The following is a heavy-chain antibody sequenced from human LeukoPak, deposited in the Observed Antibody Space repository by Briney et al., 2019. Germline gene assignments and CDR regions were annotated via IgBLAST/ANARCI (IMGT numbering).Heavy chain of an antibody. Sequence: GRSLRLSCAASGFTFSSYAMHWVRQAPGKGLEWVAVISYDGSNKYYADSVKGRFTISRDNSKDTLYLQMNSLRAEDTAVYYCARGPGQLWFFDYWGQGTQVTVSS. J-gene: IGHJ4*02. CDR3: ARGPGQLWFFDY. D-gene: IGHD5-18*01. V-gene: IGHV3-30-3*01. CDR2: ISYDGSNK. CDR1: GFTFSSYA.